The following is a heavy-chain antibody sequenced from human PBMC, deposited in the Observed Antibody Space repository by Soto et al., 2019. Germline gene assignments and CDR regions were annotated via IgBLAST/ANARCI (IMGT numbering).Heavy chain of an antibody. CDR2: IYKDGTT. V-gene: IGHV3-66*01. CDR3: TRDSSYYGSGRGVLDY. Sequence: EVRLVESGGGLVQPGGSLRLSCAVSGFSVATDSMSWVRQAPGKGLEWISGIYKDGTTYHADSVKGRFTTSRDSFKNTLYLQMDNLGVEDTAVYHCTRDSSYYGSGRGVLDYWGQGTLVTVSS. CDR1: GFSVATDS. D-gene: IGHD3-10*01. J-gene: IGHJ4*02.